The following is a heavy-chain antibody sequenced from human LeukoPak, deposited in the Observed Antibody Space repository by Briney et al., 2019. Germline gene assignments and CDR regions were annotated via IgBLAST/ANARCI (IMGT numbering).Heavy chain of an antibody. CDR1: GGSISSSSYY. D-gene: IGHD2-15*01. Sequence: SETLSLTCTVSGGSISSSSYYWGWIRQPPGKGLEWIGSIYYSGSTYYNPSLKSRVTISVGTSKNQFSLKLSSVTAADTAVYYCAILGRSSYYYFDYWGQGTLVTVSS. V-gene: IGHV4-39*01. CDR2: IYYSGST. CDR3: AILGRSSYYYFDY. J-gene: IGHJ4*02.